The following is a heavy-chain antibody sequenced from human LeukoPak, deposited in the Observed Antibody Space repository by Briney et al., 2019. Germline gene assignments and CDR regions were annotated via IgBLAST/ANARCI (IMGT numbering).Heavy chain of an antibody. CDR1: GFTFSSYA. J-gene: IGHJ4*02. D-gene: IGHD3-22*01. CDR2: ISFSGGST. Sequence: GGSLRLSCAASGFTFSSYAMSWVRQAPGKGLEWVSTISFSGGSTDYADSVKGRFTISRDTSKNTLYLQMNSPRAEDTAVYYCAKDMYYDSSGPVFDYWGQGTLVTVSS. CDR3: AKDMYYDSSGPVFDY. V-gene: IGHV3-23*01.